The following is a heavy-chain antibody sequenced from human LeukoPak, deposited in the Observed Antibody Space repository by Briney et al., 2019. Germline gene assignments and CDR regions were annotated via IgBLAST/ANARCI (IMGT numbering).Heavy chain of an antibody. V-gene: IGHV4-30-4*01. CDR1: GGSISSGDYY. CDR3: ARDINLWFGELRYLDY. J-gene: IGHJ4*02. CDR2: IYYSGST. Sequence: SQTLSLTCTVSGGSISSGDYYWSWIRQPPGKGLEWIGYIYYSGSTYYNPSLKSRVTISVDTSKNQFSLKLSSVTAADTAVYYCARDINLWFGELRYLDYWGQGTLVTVSS. D-gene: IGHD3-10*01.